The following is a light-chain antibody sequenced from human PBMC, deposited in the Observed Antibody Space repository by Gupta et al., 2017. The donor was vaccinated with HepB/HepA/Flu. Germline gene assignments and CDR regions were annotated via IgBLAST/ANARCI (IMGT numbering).Light chain of an antibody. CDR3: QQVLSAPVT. J-gene: IGKJ4*01. CDR2: FAT. CDR1: QDIGDY. V-gene: IGKV1-9*01. Sequence: DIQLTQSPSVLSASVGDRVIITCRTSQDIGDYLAWYQQKPGRAPKLLIYFATTLQSGVPSRFSGSGSGKEFTLTVTGLQPEDFGTYYCQQVLSAPVTFGGGTKVEIK.